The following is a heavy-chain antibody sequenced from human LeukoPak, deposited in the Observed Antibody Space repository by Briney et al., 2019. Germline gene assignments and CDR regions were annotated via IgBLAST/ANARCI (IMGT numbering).Heavy chain of an antibody. Sequence: PGGYLRLSCAASGFTFSSYDMSWVRQAPGKGLEWVTAISGSGGSTYYADSVKGRFTISRDNSKNTLYLQMNSLRAEDTAVYYCARYPYYDSSGYYPYYFDYWGQGTLVTVSS. CDR1: GFTFSSYD. CDR3: ARYPYYDSSGYYPYYFDY. CDR2: ISGSGGST. V-gene: IGHV3-23*01. D-gene: IGHD3-22*01. J-gene: IGHJ4*02.